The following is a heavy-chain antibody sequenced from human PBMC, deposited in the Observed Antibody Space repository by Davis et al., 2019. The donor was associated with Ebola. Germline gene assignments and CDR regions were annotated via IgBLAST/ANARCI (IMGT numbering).Heavy chain of an antibody. CDR1: GFTFSSYG. V-gene: IGHV3-30*02. CDR2: IRYDGSNK. Sequence: GESLKISCAASGFTFSSYGMHWVRQAPGKGLEWVAFIRYDGSNKYYADSVKGRFTISRDNSKNTLYLQMNSLRAEDTAVYYCAKIPGIAVADKKFDYWGQGTLVTVSS. CDR3: AKIPGIAVADKKFDY. J-gene: IGHJ4*02. D-gene: IGHD6-19*01.